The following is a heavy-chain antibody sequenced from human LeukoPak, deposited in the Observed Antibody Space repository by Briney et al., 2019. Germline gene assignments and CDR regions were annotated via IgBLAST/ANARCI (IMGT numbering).Heavy chain of an antibody. CDR2: INSDGSST. V-gene: IGHV3-74*01. J-gene: IGHJ3*02. D-gene: IGHD5-24*01. CDR3: ARYGDGYNPDAFDI. Sequence: PGGSLRLSCAASGFTFSSYWMHWVRQAPGKGLVWVSRINSDGSSTSYADSVKGRFTISRDNAKNTLYLQMNSLRAEDTAVYYCARYGDGYNPDAFDIWGQGTMVTVSS. CDR1: GFTFSSYW.